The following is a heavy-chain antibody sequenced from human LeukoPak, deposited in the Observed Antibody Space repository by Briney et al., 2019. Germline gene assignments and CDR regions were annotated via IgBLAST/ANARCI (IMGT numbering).Heavy chain of an antibody. J-gene: IGHJ4*02. D-gene: IGHD5-12*01. CDR1: GFTFSSYW. CDR2: IKQDGSEK. Sequence: GGSLRLSCAASGFTFSSYWMSWVRQAPGKGLEWVANIKQDGSEKYYVDSVKGRFTISRDNAKNSLYLQMNSLRAEDTAVYYCANSWGYDFGWVDYWGQGTLVTVSS. CDR3: ANSWGYDFGWVDY. V-gene: IGHV3-7*01.